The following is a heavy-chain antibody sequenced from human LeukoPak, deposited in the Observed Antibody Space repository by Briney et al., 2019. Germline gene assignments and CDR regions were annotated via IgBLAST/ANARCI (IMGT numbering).Heavy chain of an antibody. Sequence: SETLSLTCTVSGGSISSSSYYWGWIRQPPGKGLEWIGSIYYSGSTYYNPSLKSRVTISVDTSKNQFSLKLSSVTAADTAVYYCARDLGVLLWFREWYWGQGTLVTVSS. CDR2: IYYSGST. J-gene: IGHJ4*02. CDR3: ARDLGVLLWFREWY. D-gene: IGHD3-10*01. CDR1: GGSISSSSYY. V-gene: IGHV4-39*07.